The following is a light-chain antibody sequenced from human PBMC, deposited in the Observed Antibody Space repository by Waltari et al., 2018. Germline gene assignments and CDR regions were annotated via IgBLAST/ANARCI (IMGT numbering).Light chain of an antibody. Sequence: QSALTQPAPVSGSPGQSTTISCTGTRSAVGGYNYVSWYQQHPGEAPKLMIYDVSKPPSGVSNRFSGSKSGNTASLTISGLQAEDEADYYCSSYTSSSTYVFGTGTKVTVL. CDR3: SSYTSSSTYV. V-gene: IGLV2-14*03. CDR2: DVS. J-gene: IGLJ1*01. CDR1: RSAVGGYNY.